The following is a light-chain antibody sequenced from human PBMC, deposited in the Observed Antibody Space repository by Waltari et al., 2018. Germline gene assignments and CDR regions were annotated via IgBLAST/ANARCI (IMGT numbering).Light chain of an antibody. CDR2: RSD. J-gene: IGLJ3*02. Sequence: QSVLTQPPPASRTPGQRVTISCSGSASNIGGNLVNWYQQPPGKAPKLLIYRSDQRPSGVPDRFSGSKTGTSASLAISGLQSDDEADYFCASWDDSLNGHWVFGGGTKVTVL. V-gene: IGLV1-44*01. CDR1: ASNIGGNL. CDR3: ASWDDSLNGHWV.